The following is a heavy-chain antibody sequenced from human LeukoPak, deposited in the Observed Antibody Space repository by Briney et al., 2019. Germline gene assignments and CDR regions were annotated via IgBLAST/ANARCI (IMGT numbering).Heavy chain of an antibody. J-gene: IGHJ3*02. CDR1: GYTFTSYG. D-gene: IGHD6-19*01. CDR3: AREKLVLYSSGWEAFDI. CDR2: ISAYNGNT. Sequence: GASVKVSFKASGYTFTSYGISWVRQAPGQGLEWMGWISAYNGNTNYAQKLQGRVTMTTDTSTSTAYMELRSPRSDDTAVYYCAREKLVLYSSGWEAFDIWGQGTMVTVSS. V-gene: IGHV1-18*01.